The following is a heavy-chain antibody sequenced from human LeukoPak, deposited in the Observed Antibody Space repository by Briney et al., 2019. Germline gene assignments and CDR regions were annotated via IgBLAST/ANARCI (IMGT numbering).Heavy chain of an antibody. J-gene: IGHJ3*02. CDR2: IYHSGST. Sequence: SETLSLTCAVSGGSINSSNWRSWVRQPPGKGLEWIGEIYHSGSTNYSPSLKSRVTISVDKSKNQFSLKLSSVTAADTAVYYCARGYCSSTSCYDAFDIWGQGTMVTVSS. CDR1: GGSINSSNW. V-gene: IGHV4-4*02. D-gene: IGHD2-2*01. CDR3: ARGYCSSTSCYDAFDI.